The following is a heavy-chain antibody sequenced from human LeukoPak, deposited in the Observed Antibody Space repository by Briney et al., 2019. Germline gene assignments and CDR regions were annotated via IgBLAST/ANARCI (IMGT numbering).Heavy chain of an antibody. CDR2: MNPNSGNT. D-gene: IGHD3-22*01. J-gene: IGHJ3*02. V-gene: IGHV1-8*02. CDR1: GYTFTSYG. CDR3: ATDIDKTGITMRLGAWAFDI. Sequence: ASVKVSCKASGYTFTSYGISWVRQATGQGLEWMGWMNPNSGNTGYAQKFQGRVTMTRNTSISTAYMELSSLRSEDAAVYYCATDIDKTGITMRLGAWAFDIWGQGTMVTVSS.